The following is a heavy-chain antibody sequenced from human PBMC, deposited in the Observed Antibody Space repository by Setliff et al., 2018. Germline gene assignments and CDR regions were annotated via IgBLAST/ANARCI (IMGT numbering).Heavy chain of an antibody. J-gene: IGHJ4*02. CDR3: ASDLEVDTAMAAIFDD. V-gene: IGHV3-21*01. Sequence: PGGSLRLSCAASGFTFSSYSMNWVRQAPGKGLEWVSSISSSSSYIYYADSVKGRFTISRDNAKNSLYLQMNSLRAEDTAVYYCASDLEVDTAMAAIFDDWGQGTLVTVSS. CDR2: ISSSSSYI. D-gene: IGHD5-18*01. CDR1: GFTFSSYS.